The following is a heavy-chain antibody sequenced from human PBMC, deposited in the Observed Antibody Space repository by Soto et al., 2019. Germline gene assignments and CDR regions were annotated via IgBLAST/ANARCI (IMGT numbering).Heavy chain of an antibody. J-gene: IGHJ6*02. CDR1: GGSISSYY. V-gene: IGHV4-59*01. CDR2: IYYSGST. Sequence: SETLSLTCTVSGGSISSYYWSWIRQPPGKGLEWIGYIYYSGSTNYNPSPKSRVTISVDTSKNQFSLKLSSVTAADTAVYYCARDLYYGMDVWGQGTTVTVSS. CDR3: ARDLYYGMDV.